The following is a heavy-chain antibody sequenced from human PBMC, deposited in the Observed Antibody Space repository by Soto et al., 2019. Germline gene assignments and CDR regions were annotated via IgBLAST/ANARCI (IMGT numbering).Heavy chain of an antibody. V-gene: IGHV3-23*01. D-gene: IGHD6-13*01. CDR3: ARRGPGTYFDY. CDR2: ISGSGGST. Sequence: EVQLLESGGGLVQPGGSLRLSCAASGFTFSSYAMNGVRQAQGKGLEWFSVISGSGGSTYYADSVKGRFTISRDNSKNTLYLQMNSLRAEDTAVYYCARRGPGTYFDYWGQGTLVTVSS. CDR1: GFTFSSYA. J-gene: IGHJ4*02.